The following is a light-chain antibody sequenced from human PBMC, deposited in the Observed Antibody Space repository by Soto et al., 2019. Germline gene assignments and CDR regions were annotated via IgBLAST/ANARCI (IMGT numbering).Light chain of an antibody. V-gene: IGKV1-13*02. CDR2: DAS. J-gene: IGKJ1*01. CDR1: QGISNY. CDR3: QHYNSYSEA. Sequence: AIQLTQSPSSLSPSVRHRVTITCRASQGISNYLVWYQQKPGKAPKLLIYDASSLESGVPSRFSGSGSGTDFTLTISSLQPDDFATYYCQHYNSYSEAFGQGTKVDIK.